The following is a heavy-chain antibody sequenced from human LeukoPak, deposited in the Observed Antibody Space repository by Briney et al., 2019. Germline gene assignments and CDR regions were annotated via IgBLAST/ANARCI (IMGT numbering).Heavy chain of an antibody. CDR1: GFTFSSYG. D-gene: IGHD6-13*01. CDR2: IRYDGSNK. Sequence: PGGSPRLSCAASGFTFSSYGMHWVRQAPGKGLEWVAFIRYDGSNKYYADSVKGRFTISRDNSKNTLYLQMNSLRAEDTAVYYCANGGGEYGSSWYGDYFDYWGQGTLVTVSS. V-gene: IGHV3-30*02. J-gene: IGHJ4*02. CDR3: ANGGGEYGSSWYGDYFDY.